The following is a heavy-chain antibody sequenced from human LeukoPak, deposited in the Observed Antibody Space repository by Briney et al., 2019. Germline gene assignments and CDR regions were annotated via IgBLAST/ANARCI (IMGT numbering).Heavy chain of an antibody. V-gene: IGHV3-23*01. CDR3: AKMAYSSSPH. CDR1: GLTFRRYG. J-gene: IGHJ1*01. Sequence: GGSLRLSCAASGLTFRRYGMSWVRQAPGKGLEGVSNITSSAGSREYADSVKGRFTISRDNSKNTVFLEMNSLRAEDTAVYYCAKMAYSSSPHWGQGTQVTVSS. CDR2: ITSSAGSR. D-gene: IGHD1-26*01.